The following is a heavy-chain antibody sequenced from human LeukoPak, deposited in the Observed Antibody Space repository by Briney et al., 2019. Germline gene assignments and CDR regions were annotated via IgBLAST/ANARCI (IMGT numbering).Heavy chain of an antibody. V-gene: IGHV1-69*13. Sequence: ASVKVSCKASGYTFTSYGISWVRQAPGQGLEWMGGIIPIFGTANYAQKFQGRVTITADESTSTAYMELSSLRSEDTAVYYCARGLVGATDDYWGQGTLVTVSS. CDR2: IIPIFGTA. CDR1: GYTFTSYG. D-gene: IGHD1-26*01. CDR3: ARGLVGATDDY. J-gene: IGHJ4*02.